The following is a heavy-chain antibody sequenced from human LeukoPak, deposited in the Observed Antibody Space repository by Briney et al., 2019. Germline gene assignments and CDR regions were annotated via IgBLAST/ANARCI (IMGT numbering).Heavy chain of an antibody. J-gene: IGHJ5*02. CDR1: GFTFSNYW. Sequence: GGSLRLSCAASGFTFSNYWIHWVRQAPGKGLLWVSRINTDGTRTSYADSVKGRFTISRDNAESTVYLQMSSLSAEDTAVYYCVRVPSGSWGWFDPWGQGTLVTVSS. D-gene: IGHD1-26*01. CDR3: VRVPSGSWGWFDP. CDR2: INTDGTRT. V-gene: IGHV3-74*01.